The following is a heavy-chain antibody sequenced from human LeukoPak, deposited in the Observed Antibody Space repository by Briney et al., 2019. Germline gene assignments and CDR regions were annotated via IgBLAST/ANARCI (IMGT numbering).Heavy chain of an antibody. J-gene: IGHJ4*02. CDR3: AKASEIDY. V-gene: IGHV3-23*01. Sequence: GGSLRLSCAVSGFTFSTFWMSWVRQAPGKGLEWVSAISGSGGSTYYADFVKGRFTISRDNSKNTLYLQMNSLRAEDTAVYYCAKASEIDYWGQGTLVTVSS. CDR2: ISGSGGST. CDR1: GFTFSTFW.